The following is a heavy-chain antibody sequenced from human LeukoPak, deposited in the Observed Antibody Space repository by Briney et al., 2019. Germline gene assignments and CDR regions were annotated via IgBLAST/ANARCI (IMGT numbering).Heavy chain of an antibody. V-gene: IGHV3-9*01. CDR3: AKDLYYYDSSGYYVY. Sequence: GGSLRLSCAASGFTFDDYAMHWVRQAPGKGLEWVSGISWNSGGIGYADSVKGRFTISRDNAKNSLYLQMNSLRAEDTALYYCAKDLYYYDSSGYYVYWGQGTLVTVSS. J-gene: IGHJ4*02. CDR1: GFTFDDYA. D-gene: IGHD3-22*01. CDR2: ISWNSGGI.